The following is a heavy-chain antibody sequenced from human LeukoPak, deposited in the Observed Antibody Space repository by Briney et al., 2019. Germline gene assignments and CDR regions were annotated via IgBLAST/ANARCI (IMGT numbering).Heavy chain of an antibody. D-gene: IGHD3-10*01. Sequence: GESLKISCKGSGYSFTSYWIGWVRQMPGKGLEWMGIIYPGDSDTTYSPSFQGQVTISADKSISTAYLQWSSLKASDTAMYYCARRITMVRGVSSADYFDYWGQGTLVTVSS. J-gene: IGHJ4*02. V-gene: IGHV5-51*01. CDR3: ARRITMVRGVSSADYFDY. CDR1: GYSFTSYW. CDR2: IYPGDSDT.